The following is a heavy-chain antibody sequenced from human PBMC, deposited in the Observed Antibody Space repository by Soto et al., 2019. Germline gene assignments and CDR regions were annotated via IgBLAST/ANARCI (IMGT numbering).Heavy chain of an antibody. Sequence: ASVKVSCKASGYTFTSYGISWVRQAPGQGHEWMGWISAYNGNTNYAQKLQGRVTMTTDTSTSTAYMELRSLRSDDTAVYYCARDTMVRGVIIPPYYYGMDVWGQGTTVTVSS. CDR3: ARDTMVRGVIIPPYYYGMDV. D-gene: IGHD3-10*01. V-gene: IGHV1-18*01. CDR1: GYTFTSYG. CDR2: ISAYNGNT. J-gene: IGHJ6*02.